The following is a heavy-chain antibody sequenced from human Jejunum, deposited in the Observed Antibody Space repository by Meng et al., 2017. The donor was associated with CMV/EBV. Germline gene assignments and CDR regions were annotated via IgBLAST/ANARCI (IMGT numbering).Heavy chain of an antibody. CDR2: ISWKSDRI. D-gene: IGHD4-23*01. CDR1: GFDLDDYA. Sequence: ASGFDLDDYAMHWVRQVPGKGVEWVSSISWKSDRIDYADPVKGRFTISRDNARNFLYVQMNSLKPEDTALYYCAKDIGAYAGFETWGQGTMVTVSS. V-gene: IGHV3-9*01. CDR3: AKDIGAYAGFET. J-gene: IGHJ3*02.